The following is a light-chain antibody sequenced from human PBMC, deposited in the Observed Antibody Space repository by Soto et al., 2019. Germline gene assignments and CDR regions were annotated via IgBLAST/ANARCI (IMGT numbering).Light chain of an antibody. CDR3: QQYGSSPPWT. J-gene: IGKJ1*01. V-gene: IGKV3-20*01. CDR1: KSVRSSY. Sequence: EIGLTQSPGTLSLSPGERATLSCRASKSVRSSYLAWYQQKPGKAPRLLIYGASSRATGIPDRFGGSGSGTDFTLTISRLEPEDFAVYYCQQYGSSPPWTFGQGIKVESK. CDR2: GAS.